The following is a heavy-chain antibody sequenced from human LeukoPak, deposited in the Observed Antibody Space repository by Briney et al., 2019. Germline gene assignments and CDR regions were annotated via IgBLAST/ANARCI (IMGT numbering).Heavy chain of an antibody. CDR2: INAYNGNT. D-gene: IGHD3-9*01. J-gene: IGHJ4*02. CDR1: GYTFTYYV. V-gene: IGHV1-18*01. Sequence: ASVKVSCKTSGYTFTYYVISWVRQAPGQGLEWMGWINAYNGNTNDAQKFQGRVTMTRDTSISTAYMELSRLRSDDTAVYYCARPTYYDILTGYYSLYYFDYWGQGTLVTVSS. CDR3: ARPTYYDILTGYYSLYYFDY.